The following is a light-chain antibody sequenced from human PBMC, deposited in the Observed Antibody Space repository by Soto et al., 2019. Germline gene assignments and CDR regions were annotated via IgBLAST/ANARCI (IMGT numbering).Light chain of an antibody. CDR3: QQSSAHPLF. CDR2: EKS. Sequence: IQLTQSPSVLSASIGDRVPISCRASQDIAHNLNWYQQKPGRAPQLLIFEKSTLLFGVPARFSGSGSGTEFTLTISSLQPEDFGSYYCQQSSAHPLFFGGGTRVQIK. J-gene: IGKJ4*01. CDR1: QDIAHN. V-gene: IGKV1-9*01.